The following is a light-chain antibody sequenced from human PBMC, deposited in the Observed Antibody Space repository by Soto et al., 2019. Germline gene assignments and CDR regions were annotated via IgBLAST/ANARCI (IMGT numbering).Light chain of an antibody. CDR2: EVS. J-gene: IGLJ1*01. CDR1: SSDVGGYNY. CDR3: SSYTSSTFYV. V-gene: IGLV2-14*01. Sequence: SALPQPASVSGSPGQSITISCTGTSSDVGGYNYVSWYQQHPGKAPKLMIYEVSNRPSGVSNRSSGSKSGDTASLTISGLQAEDEADYYCSSYTSSTFYVFGTGTKVTVL.